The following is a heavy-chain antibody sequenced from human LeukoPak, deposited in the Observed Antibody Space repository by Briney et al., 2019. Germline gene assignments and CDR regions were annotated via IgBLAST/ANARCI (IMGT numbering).Heavy chain of an antibody. CDR2: IYNSGST. CDR3: ARGGYGDYAFDY. J-gene: IGHJ4*02. D-gene: IGHD4-17*01. CDR1: GGFISSGGYY. V-gene: IGHV4-31*03. Sequence: PSETLSLTCTVSGGFISSGGYYWSWIRQHPGKGLEWIGYIYNSGSTYYNPSLKSRVSISVDTSKNQFSLKLNSVTAADTAVYYCARGGYGDYAFDYWGQGTLVTVSS.